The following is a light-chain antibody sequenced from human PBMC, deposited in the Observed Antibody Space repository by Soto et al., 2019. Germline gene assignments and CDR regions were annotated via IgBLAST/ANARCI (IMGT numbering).Light chain of an antibody. V-gene: IGKV1-39*01. CDR2: AAS. CDR3: QHSYNTPPT. Sequence: DIQMTQSPSSLSASVGDRVTITCRASQIVTSSLAWYQQKPGKAPRLLIYAASSLQMGVTSSFSSSGSGTDFTLTNSSLQPEDFATYYCQHSYNTPPTFGQGTKLEIK. CDR1: QIVTSS. J-gene: IGKJ2*01.